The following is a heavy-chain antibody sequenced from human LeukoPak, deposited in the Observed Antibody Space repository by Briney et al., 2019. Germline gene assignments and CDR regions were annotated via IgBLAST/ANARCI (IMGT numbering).Heavy chain of an antibody. D-gene: IGHD7-27*01. J-gene: IGHJ3*01. CDR2: IDTSSSTM. Sequence: QPGGSLRLSCAASAFTFSDYRMNWVRQAPGKGLEWISYIDTSSSTMYYADSVMGRFTISRDNAKESLYLQMNSLRDEDTAVYYCAREDDSWGPNNLDLWGQGTMVTVSS. CDR1: AFTFSDYR. V-gene: IGHV3-48*02. CDR3: AREDDSWGPNNLDL.